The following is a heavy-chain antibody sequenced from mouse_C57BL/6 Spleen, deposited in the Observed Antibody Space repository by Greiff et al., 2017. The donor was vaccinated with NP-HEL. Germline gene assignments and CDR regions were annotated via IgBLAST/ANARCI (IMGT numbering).Heavy chain of an antibody. CDR2: INPNNGGT. D-gene: IGHD2-4*01. Sequence: EVQLQESGPELVKPGASVKIPCKASGYTFTDYNMDWVKQSHGKSLEWIGDINPNNGGTIYNQKFKGKATLTVDKSSSTAYMELRSLTSEDTAVYYCARKEYDYDGGAMDYWGQGTSVTVSS. V-gene: IGHV1-18*01. CDR3: ARKEYDYDGGAMDY. J-gene: IGHJ4*01. CDR1: GYTFTDYN.